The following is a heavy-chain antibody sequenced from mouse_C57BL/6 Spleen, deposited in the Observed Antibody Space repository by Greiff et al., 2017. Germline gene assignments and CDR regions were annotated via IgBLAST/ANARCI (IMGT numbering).Heavy chain of an antibody. D-gene: IGHD1-1*01. CDR2: IYPGSGST. CDR3: ARNGDYYYGSSPDY. V-gene: IGHV1-55*01. CDR1: GYTFTSYW. J-gene: IGHJ2*01. Sequence: QVQLQQPGAELVKPGASVKMSCKASGYTFTSYWITWVKQRPGQGLEWIGDIYPGSGSTNYNEKFKSKATLTVDTSSSTAYMQLSSLTSEDSAVYYCARNGDYYYGSSPDYWGQGTTLTVSS.